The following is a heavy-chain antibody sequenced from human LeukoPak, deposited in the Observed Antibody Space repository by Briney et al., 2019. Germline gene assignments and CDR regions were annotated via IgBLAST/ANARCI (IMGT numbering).Heavy chain of an antibody. D-gene: IGHD3-10*01. J-gene: IGHJ4*02. V-gene: IGHV3-66*01. CDR2: IYADGST. Sequence: GGSLRLSCAASGFTVSSSYMSCVRQAPGKGLEWDSVIYADGSTYYADSVKARFTISRDNSRNTLYLQMNSLRAEDTAVYYCARDRDDMVRGVMKSFYFDSWGQGTLVTVSS. CDR1: GFTVSSSY. CDR3: ARDRDDMVRGVMKSFYFDS.